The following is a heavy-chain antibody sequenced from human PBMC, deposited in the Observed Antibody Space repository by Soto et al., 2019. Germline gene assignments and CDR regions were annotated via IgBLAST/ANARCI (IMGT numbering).Heavy chain of an antibody. CDR3: ARDNSWRFLEWLPNNWFGP. D-gene: IGHD3-3*01. V-gene: IGHV3-30-3*01. CDR2: ISYDGSNK. Sequence: QVQLVESGGGVVQPGRSLRLSCAASGFTFSSYTMHWVRQAPGRGLEWVAVISYDGSNKYYADSVKGRFTISRDNSKNTLYLQMNSLRAEDTAVYYCARDNSWRFLEWLPNNWFGPWGQGTLVTVSS. CDR1: GFTFSSYT. J-gene: IGHJ5*02.